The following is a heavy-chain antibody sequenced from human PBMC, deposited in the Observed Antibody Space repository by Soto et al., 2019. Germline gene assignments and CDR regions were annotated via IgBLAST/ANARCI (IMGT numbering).Heavy chain of an antibody. V-gene: IGHV4-4*07. Sequence: PSETLSLTCTVSGASISGFYWSWIRKSAGKGLEWIGRIYATGTTDYNPSLKSRVMMSVDTSKKQFSLKLRSVAAADTAVYYCVRDGTKTLRDWFDYWGQGTPVTVSS. J-gene: IGHJ5*01. D-gene: IGHD1-1*01. CDR1: GASISGFY. CDR2: IYATGTT. CDR3: VRDGTKTLRDWFDY.